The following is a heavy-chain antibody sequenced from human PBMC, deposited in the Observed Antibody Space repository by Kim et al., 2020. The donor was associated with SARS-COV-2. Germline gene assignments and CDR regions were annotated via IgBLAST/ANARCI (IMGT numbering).Heavy chain of an antibody. CDR2: ISWNSGSI. CDR3: AKDMSGSGSYYDYYGMDV. Sequence: SLRLSCAASGFTFDDYAMHWVRQAPGKGLEWVSGISWNSGSIGYADSVKGRFTISRDNAKNSLYLQMNSLRAEDTALYYCAKDMSGSGSYYDYYGMDVWGQGTTVTVSS. J-gene: IGHJ6*02. V-gene: IGHV3-9*01. D-gene: IGHD3-10*01. CDR1: GFTFDDYA.